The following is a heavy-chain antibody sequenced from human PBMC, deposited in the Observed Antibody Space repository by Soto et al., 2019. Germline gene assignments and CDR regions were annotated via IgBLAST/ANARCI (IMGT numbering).Heavy chain of an antibody. J-gene: IGHJ4*02. D-gene: IGHD2-15*01. CDR1: GGSINSNNYY. Sequence: SDTLCLTCTVSGGSINSNNYYWAWIRQPPGKGLAWIASIYYDGSTYYNPSLKSRVTISIDTSKNQFSLRLRSVTAADTAIYYCAKVVVAATRHTDFDSWGQGTLVTVSS. CDR3: AKVVVAATRHTDFDS. CDR2: IYYDGST. V-gene: IGHV4-39*01.